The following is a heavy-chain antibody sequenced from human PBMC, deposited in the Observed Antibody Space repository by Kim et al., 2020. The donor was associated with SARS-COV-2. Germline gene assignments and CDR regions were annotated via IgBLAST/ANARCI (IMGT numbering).Heavy chain of an antibody. J-gene: IGHJ4*02. CDR3: ARDRPYGRGDFDF. Sequence: SQTLSLTCAISGDTVSSNSATLNWIRQSPSRGLEWLGRTYYRSKWYNDYAGSVKSRITINPDTSKNEFSLQLDSVTPEDTAIYYCARDRPYGRGDFDFWGLGTLVTVSS. CDR1: GDTVSSNSAT. V-gene: IGHV6-1*01. CDR2: TYYRSKWYN. D-gene: IGHD1-26*01.